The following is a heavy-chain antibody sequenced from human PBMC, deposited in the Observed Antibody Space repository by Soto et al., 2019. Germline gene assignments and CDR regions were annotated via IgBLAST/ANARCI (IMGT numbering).Heavy chain of an antibody. CDR1: GGSISSSSYY. V-gene: IGHV4-39*01. CDR2: IYYSGST. J-gene: IGHJ4*02. Sequence: KTSETLSLTCTVPGGSISSSSYYWGWIRQPPGKGLEWIGSIYYSGSTYYNPSLKSRVTISVDTSKNQFSLKLSSVTAADTAVYYCARSTLVGAISFDYWGQGTLVTVSS. D-gene: IGHD1-26*01. CDR3: ARSTLVGAISFDY.